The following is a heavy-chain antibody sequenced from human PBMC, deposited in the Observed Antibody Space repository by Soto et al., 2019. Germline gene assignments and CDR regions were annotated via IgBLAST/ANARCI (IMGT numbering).Heavy chain of an antibody. V-gene: IGHV4-4*02. J-gene: IGHJ6*03. Sequence: SETLSLTCAVSSGSISSSNWWIWVRQPPGKGLEWIGEIYHSGSTNYNPSLKSRVTISVDKSKNQFSLKLSSVTAADTAVYYCARSWSDPPLYYYYYMDVWGKGTTVTVSS. D-gene: IGHD3-3*01. CDR2: IYHSGST. CDR1: SGSISSSNW. CDR3: ARSWSDPPLYYYYYMDV.